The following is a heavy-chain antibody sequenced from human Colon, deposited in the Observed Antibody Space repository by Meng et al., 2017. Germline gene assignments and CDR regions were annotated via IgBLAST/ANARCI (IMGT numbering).Heavy chain of an antibody. CDR2: IKQDGSEK. Sequence: GESLKISCAASGFTFSSYWMSWVRQAPGKGLEWVANIKQDGSEKYYVDSAKGRFTISRDNAKNSLYLQINSVRAEDTAVYYCARAGLLWFGELLWWGGYYYGMDVWGQGTMVTVSS. CDR1: GFTFSSYW. CDR3: ARAGLLWFGELLWWGGYYYGMDV. D-gene: IGHD3-10*01. V-gene: IGHV3-7*01. J-gene: IGHJ6*02.